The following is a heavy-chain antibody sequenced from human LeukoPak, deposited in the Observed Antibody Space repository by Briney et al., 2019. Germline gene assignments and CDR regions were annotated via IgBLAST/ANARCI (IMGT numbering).Heavy chain of an antibody. CDR2: IYYSGST. CDR3: ARANSSSWRLLRTGFGMDV. CDR1: GGSISSYY. V-gene: IGHV4-59*08. Sequence: SETLSLTCTVSGGSISSYYWSWIRQPPGKGLEWIGYIYYSGSTNYNPSLKSRVTISVDTSKNQFSLKLSSVTAADTAVYYCARANSSSWRLLRTGFGMDVWGQGTTVTVSS. D-gene: IGHD6-13*01. J-gene: IGHJ6*02.